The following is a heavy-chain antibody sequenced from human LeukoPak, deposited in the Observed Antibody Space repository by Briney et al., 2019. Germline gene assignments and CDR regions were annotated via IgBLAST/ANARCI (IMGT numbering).Heavy chain of an antibody. J-gene: IGHJ6*02. CDR1: GGSFSGYY. V-gene: IGHV4-34*01. D-gene: IGHD2-15*01. CDR3: AGGPRVVDDYYYYGMDV. Sequence: SETLSLTCAVYGGSFSGYYWSWIRQPPGKGLEWIGEINHSGSTNYNPSLKSRVTISVDTSKNQFSLKLSSVTAADTAVYYCAGGPRVVDDYYYYGMDVWGQGTTVTVSS. CDR2: INHSGST.